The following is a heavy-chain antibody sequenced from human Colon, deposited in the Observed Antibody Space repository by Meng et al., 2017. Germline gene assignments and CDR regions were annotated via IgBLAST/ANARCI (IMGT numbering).Heavy chain of an antibody. CDR3: ARHYSGTTAPLPFDY. CDR1: GGSISSYY. CDR2: IFYSGST. V-gene: IGHV4-59*08. J-gene: IGHJ4*02. Sequence: QVQLQESGPGLVKPSETLSLTCTVSGGSISSYYWSWIRQHPGKGLEWIGYIFYSGSTYYNPSLKSRLTISVDTSKNQFSLKLSSVTAADTAVYYCARHYSGTTAPLPFDYWGQGTLVTVSS. D-gene: IGHD1/OR15-1a*01.